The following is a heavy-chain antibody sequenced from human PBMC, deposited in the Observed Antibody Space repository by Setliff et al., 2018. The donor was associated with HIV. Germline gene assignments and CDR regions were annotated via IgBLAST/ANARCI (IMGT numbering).Heavy chain of an antibody. CDR2: ISSSSSYI. CDR3: ARTSTTTGTTLNWFDP. D-gene: IGHD1-1*01. V-gene: IGHV3-21*01. CDR1: GFTFNTYG. Sequence: PGGSLRLSCSASGFTFNTYGMSWVRQAPGKGLEWVSSISSSSSYIYYSDSVKGRFTISRNDAENSLFLQLNSLRVEDTAVYYCARTSTTTGTTLNWFDPWGQGTLVTVSS. J-gene: IGHJ5*02.